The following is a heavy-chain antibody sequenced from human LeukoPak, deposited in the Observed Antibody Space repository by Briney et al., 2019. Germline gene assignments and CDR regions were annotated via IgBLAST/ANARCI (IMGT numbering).Heavy chain of an antibody. J-gene: IGHJ4*02. CDR2: IYYSGST. Sequence: PSETLSLTCTVSGGSVSGGSYYWSWIRQPPGKGLEWIGYIYYSGSTNYNPSLKSRVTISVDTSKNQFSLKLSSVTAADTAVYYCASFDYYGSGMNYWGQGTLVTVSS. V-gene: IGHV4-61*01. CDR3: ASFDYYGSGMNY. D-gene: IGHD3-10*01. CDR1: GGSVSGGSYY.